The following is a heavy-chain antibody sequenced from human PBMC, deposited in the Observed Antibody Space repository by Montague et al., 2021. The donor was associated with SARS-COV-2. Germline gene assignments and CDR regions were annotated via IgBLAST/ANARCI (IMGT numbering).Heavy chain of an antibody. CDR2: MHSGVNGT. Sequence: SRRLSWSASGLTFRSYAMYWVRQAPGKGLEWVAVMHSGVNGTDYADSVKGRLTISRDSSKNTLYLQMNSLRAEDTAVYYCARGANGYYSYYGLDVWGQGTTVTVSS. CDR3: ARGANGYYSYYGLDV. V-gene: IGHV3-23*03. J-gene: IGHJ6*02. D-gene: IGHD3-10*01. CDR1: GLTFRSYA.